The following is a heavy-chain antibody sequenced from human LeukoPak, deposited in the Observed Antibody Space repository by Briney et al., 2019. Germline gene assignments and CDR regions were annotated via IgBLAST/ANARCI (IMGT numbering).Heavy chain of an antibody. CDR2: INHSGST. D-gene: IGHD6-19*01. CDR1: GGSFSDYY. V-gene: IGHV4-34*01. J-gene: IGHJ4*02. Sequence: SETLSLTCAVYGGSFSDYYWSWIRQPPGKGLEWIGEINHSGSTNYNPSLKSRVTISVDTSKNQFSLKLSSVTAADTAVYYCARGTAGYSSGWYRVSAFDYWGQGTLVTVSS. CDR3: ARGTAGYSSGWYRVSAFDY.